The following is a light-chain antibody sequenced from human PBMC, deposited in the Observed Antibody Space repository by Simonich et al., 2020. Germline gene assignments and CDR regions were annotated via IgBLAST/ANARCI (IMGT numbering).Light chain of an antibody. Sequence: SYELTQPPSVSVSPGQTARITCPGDALPKKYAYWYQQKSGQATVLVIYEDSKRTSGIPERFSGSSSGTMATLTSSGAQVEDEADYYCYSTDSSGNHRVFGGGTKLTVL. J-gene: IGLJ3*02. CDR1: ALPKKY. V-gene: IGLV3-10*01. CDR3: YSTDSSGNHRV. CDR2: EDS.